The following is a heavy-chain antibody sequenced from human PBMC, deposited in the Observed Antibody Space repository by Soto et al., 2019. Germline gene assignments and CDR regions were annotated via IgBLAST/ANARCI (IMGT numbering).Heavy chain of an antibody. Sequence: GESLKISCKGSGYTFTNYWIVWVRQIPGKGLEWMGIIYPGDSDTRYSPSFQGQVTISADRSISTAYLQWSSLKASDTGMYYCARYPTLTDYFFHGMDVWGQGTTVTLSS. D-gene: IGHD4-17*01. CDR2: IYPGDSDT. V-gene: IGHV5-51*01. CDR1: GYTFTNYW. J-gene: IGHJ6*02. CDR3: ARYPTLTDYFFHGMDV.